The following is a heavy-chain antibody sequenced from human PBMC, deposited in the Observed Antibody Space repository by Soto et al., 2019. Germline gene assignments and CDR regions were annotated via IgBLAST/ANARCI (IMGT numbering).Heavy chain of an antibody. V-gene: IGHV3-74*01. D-gene: IGHD2-21*02. CDR1: GFTFSRHA. Sequence: SCAASGFTFSRHAMIWVRQVPGKGLVWVSRINGDGSSTSYADSVKGRFTVSRDNAKNTLYLQMNSLRVEDTAMYFCVRSNCISDCYGWFDSWGQGTLVTVSS. CDR2: INGDGSST. CDR3: VRSNCISDCYGWFDS. J-gene: IGHJ5*01.